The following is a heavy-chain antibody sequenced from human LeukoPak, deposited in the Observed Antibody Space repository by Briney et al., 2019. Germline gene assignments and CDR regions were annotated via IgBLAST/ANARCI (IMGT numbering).Heavy chain of an antibody. J-gene: IGHJ5*02. CDR1: GFTFSSYW. D-gene: IGHD3-10*01. CDR3: ATEHYYGSGRLGP. CDR2: IKLDGSEK. V-gene: IGHV3-7*03. Sequence: GGSLRLSCAASGFTFSSYWMTWVRQAPGKGLEWVANIKLDGSEKYYVDSVKGRFTISRDNAKSSLYLQMNSLRAEDTAVYYCATEHYYGSGRLGPWGQGTLVTVSS.